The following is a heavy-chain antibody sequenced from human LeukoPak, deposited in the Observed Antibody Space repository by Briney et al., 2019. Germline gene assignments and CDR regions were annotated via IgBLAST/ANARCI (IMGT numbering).Heavy chain of an antibody. CDR3: ASWGGGNNWFDP. J-gene: IGHJ5*02. CDR2: INHSGST. Sequence: SEALSLTCAVYGGSFSGYYWSWIRQPPGKGLEWIGEINHSGSTNYNPSLKSRVTISVDTSKNQFSLKLSSVTAADPAVYYCASWGGGNNWFDPWGQGTLVTVSS. V-gene: IGHV4-34*01. D-gene: IGHD3-16*01. CDR1: GGSFSGYY.